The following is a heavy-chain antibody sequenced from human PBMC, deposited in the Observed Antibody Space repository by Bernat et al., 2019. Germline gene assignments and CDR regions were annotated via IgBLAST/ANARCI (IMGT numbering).Heavy chain of an antibody. D-gene: IGHD4-23*01. CDR1: GGSISSGDYY. CDR2: IYYSGST. CDR3: ARDGAVVTPYYYYGMDV. Sequence: QVQLQESGPGLVKPSQTLSLTCTVSGGSISSGDYYWSWIRQPPGKGLEWIGYIYYSGSTYYNPSLKSRVTISVDTSKNQYSLKLSSVTAADTAVYCCARDGAVVTPYYYYGMDVWGQGTTVTVSS. V-gene: IGHV4-30-4*01. J-gene: IGHJ6*02.